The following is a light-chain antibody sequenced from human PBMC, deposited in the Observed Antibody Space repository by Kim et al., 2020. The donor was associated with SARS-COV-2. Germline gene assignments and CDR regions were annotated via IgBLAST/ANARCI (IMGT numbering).Light chain of an antibody. J-gene: IGLJ3*02. CDR3: QSYDSSNWV. V-gene: IGLV6-57*02. CDR1: SGSIASNY. Sequence: TPVTISCTGSSGSIASNYVQWYQQRPGSAPTTVIYADNQRPSGVPARFSGSIDSSSNSASLTISGLKTEDEADYYCQSYDSSNWVFGGGTQLTVL. CDR2: ADN.